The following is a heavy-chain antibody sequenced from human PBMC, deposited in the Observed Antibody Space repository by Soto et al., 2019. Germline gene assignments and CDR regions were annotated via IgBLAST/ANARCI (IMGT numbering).Heavy chain of an antibody. Sequence: PSETLSLTCAVSGGSISSGDYYWSWIRQPPGKGLEWIGYIYYSGSTYYNPSLKSRVTISVDTSKNQFSLKLSFVTAADTAVYYCARAHILTGYYTTDYWGQGTLVTVSS. D-gene: IGHD3-9*01. CDR2: IYYSGST. J-gene: IGHJ4*02. CDR1: GGSISSGDYY. CDR3: ARAHILTGYYTTDY. V-gene: IGHV4-30-4*01.